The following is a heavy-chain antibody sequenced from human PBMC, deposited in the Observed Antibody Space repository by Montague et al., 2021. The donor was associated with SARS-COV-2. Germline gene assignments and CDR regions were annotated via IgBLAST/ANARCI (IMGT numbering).Heavy chain of an antibody. CDR2: INSNGGT. D-gene: IGHD3-10*01. CDR3: ARATSVRGAVSWFDP. V-gene: IGHV4-59*11. Sequence: SETLSLTCTVSGGSISSHFWSFIRQPPGKGLEWIGYINSNGGTNDNPFLRSRLTMSVDTSKNQFSLQLRSMTPADTAVYFCARATSVRGAVSWFDPWGQGILVTVSS. J-gene: IGHJ5*02. CDR1: GGSISSHF.